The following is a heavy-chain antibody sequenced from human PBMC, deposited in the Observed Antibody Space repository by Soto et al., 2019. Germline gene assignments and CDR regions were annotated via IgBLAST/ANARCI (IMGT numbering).Heavy chain of an antibody. D-gene: IGHD3-16*01. Sequence: QVQLQESGPGLVKPSGTLSLTCTVSGGSISSYYWSWIRQPPGKGLEWIGYIYYSGSTNYNPSLRSRVTISGDTSKNQFSLRLTSVTAADTAVYYCARGTWGGDYWGQGTLVTVSS. J-gene: IGHJ4*02. V-gene: IGHV4-59*01. CDR2: IYYSGST. CDR3: ARGTWGGDY. CDR1: GGSISSYY.